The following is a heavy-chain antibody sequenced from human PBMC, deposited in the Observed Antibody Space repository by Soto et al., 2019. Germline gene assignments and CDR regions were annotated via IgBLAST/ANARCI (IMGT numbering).Heavy chain of an antibody. CDR1: GDSISSRSYS. CDR3: ARFSWYDGDSITNYYMDF. D-gene: IGHD6-13*01. V-gene: IGHV4-39*01. CDR2: FFYTGNT. J-gene: IGHJ6*03. Sequence: LQESGPGLVKPSETLSLTCSVFGDSISSRSYSWAWIRRPPGMGLEWIASFFYTGNTYYNPSRTSRAAISGDTSKNQFSLKLSFVTAADTAVYYCARFSWYDGDSITNYYMDFWGNGATVTVSS.